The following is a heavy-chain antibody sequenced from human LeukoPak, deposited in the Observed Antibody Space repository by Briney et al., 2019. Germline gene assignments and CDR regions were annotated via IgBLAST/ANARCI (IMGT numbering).Heavy chain of an antibody. Sequence: GRSLRLSCAASGFTFSSYGMHWVRQAPGKGLEWVTVISYDGSDEYFADSVKGRFTISRDNSENTLYLQMSSLRAEDTAVYYCAKEEAADGDAFDIWGQGTMVTVSS. V-gene: IGHV3-30*18. D-gene: IGHD6-25*01. CDR1: GFTFSSYG. CDR3: AKEEAADGDAFDI. J-gene: IGHJ3*02. CDR2: ISYDGSDE.